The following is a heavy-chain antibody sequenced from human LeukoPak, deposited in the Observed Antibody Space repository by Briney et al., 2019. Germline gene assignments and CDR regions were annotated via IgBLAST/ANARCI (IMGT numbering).Heavy chain of an antibody. CDR1: GFTFSSYE. CDR3: ARDYGLTMIETDAFDI. CDR2: ISSSGSTI. J-gene: IGHJ3*02. D-gene: IGHD3-22*01. Sequence: GSLRLSCAASGFTFSSYEMNWVRQAPGKRLEWVSYISSSGSTIYYADSVKGRFTISRDNAKNSLYLQMNSLRAEDTAVYYCARDYGLTMIETDAFDIWGQGTMVTVSS. V-gene: IGHV3-48*03.